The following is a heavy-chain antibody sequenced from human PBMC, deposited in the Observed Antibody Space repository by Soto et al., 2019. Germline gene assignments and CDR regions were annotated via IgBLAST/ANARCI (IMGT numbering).Heavy chain of an antibody. CDR3: ASIATPGTTHFDF. CDR2: IYYSGNT. V-gene: IGHV4-39*01. J-gene: IGHJ4*02. D-gene: IGHD1-1*01. CDR1: GGSLGSSSYY. Sequence: SETLSLTCTVSGGSLGSSSYYWGWIRQSPGKGLEWIGNIYYSGNTFYNPSLKSRVTISVDTSKNQIYLHLSAVTAADTAIFYCASIATPGTTHFDFWGQGTLVTVSS.